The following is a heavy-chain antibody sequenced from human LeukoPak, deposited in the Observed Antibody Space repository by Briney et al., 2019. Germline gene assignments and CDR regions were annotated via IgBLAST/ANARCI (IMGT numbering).Heavy chain of an antibody. V-gene: IGHV3-53*01. CDR2: IYYDDRT. D-gene: IGHD4/OR15-4a*01. CDR1: GFTFSSYS. Sequence: GGSLRLSCAASGFTFSSYSMSWVRQAPGKGLEWVSFIYYDDRTHYSDSVKGRFTISRDNSKNTLYLQMNSLRAEDTAVYYCTRRAGAYSHPYDYWGQGTLVTVSS. J-gene: IGHJ4*02. CDR3: TRRAGAYSHPYDY.